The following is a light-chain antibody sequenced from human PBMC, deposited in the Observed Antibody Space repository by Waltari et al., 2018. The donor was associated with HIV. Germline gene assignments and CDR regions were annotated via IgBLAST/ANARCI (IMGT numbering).Light chain of an antibody. V-gene: IGLV1-36*01. CDR1: SSNLGKHA. CDR3: AAWDDTLNGWV. CDR2: YDD. J-gene: IGLJ3*02. Sequence: QSVLTQPPSVSAAPRQRVSISCSGSSSNLGKHAVNWYQQIPGTAPRLLIYYDDLVPSGVSDRFSGSKSGTSASLAISGLQSEDEADYYCAAWDDTLNGWVFGGGTKLTVL.